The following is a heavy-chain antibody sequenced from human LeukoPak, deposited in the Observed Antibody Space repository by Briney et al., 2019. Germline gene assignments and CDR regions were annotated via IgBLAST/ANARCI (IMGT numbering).Heavy chain of an antibody. CDR3: ARDSALGVLDY. CDR2: ISGNGGST. Sequence: GGSLRLSCAASGFTFRTYAMNWVRQAPGKGLEWVSTISGNGGSTYYADSVRGRFTISRDNSKSTLYLQMNSLRAEDTAVYYCARDSALGVLDYWGQGTLVTVSS. J-gene: IGHJ4*02. D-gene: IGHD6-13*01. V-gene: IGHV3-23*01. CDR1: GFTFRTYA.